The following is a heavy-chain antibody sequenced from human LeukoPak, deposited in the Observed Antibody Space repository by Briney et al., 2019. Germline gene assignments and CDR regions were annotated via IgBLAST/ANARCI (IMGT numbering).Heavy chain of an antibody. CDR2: INHSGST. CDR1: GGSLNGYY. D-gene: IGHD6-19*01. Sequence: SETLSLTCAVYGGSLNGYYWSWIRQPPGKGLEWIGEINHSGSTNYNPSLKSRVTISVDTSKNQLSLKITSMTAADTAVYYCARGRVSSGWYRDYWGQRTLVTVSS. V-gene: IGHV4-34*01. J-gene: IGHJ4*02. CDR3: ARGRVSSGWYRDY.